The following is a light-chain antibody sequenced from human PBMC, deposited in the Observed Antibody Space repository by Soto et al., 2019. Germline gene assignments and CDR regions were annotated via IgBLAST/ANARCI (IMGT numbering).Light chain of an antibody. V-gene: IGLV2-14*03. CDR2: DVN. CDR3: SSYTSSTTVV. J-gene: IGLJ2*01. Sequence: QSALTQPASMSGSPGQSITISCTGTSSDVGGSNSVSWYQQHPGKAPKLMIYDVNNRPSWVSTRFSGSKSGNTASLTISGLQAEDAADYYCSSYTSSTTVVFGGGTKVTVL. CDR1: SSDVGGSNS.